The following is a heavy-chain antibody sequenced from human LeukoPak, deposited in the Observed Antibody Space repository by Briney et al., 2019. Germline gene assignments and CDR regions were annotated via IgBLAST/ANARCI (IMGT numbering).Heavy chain of an antibody. CDR2: IYTSGST. V-gene: IGHV4-61*02. CDR3: ARDPGGAVVS. D-gene: IGHD6-19*01. J-gene: IGHJ5*02. Sequence: SETLSLTCTVSGGSISSGSYYWSWIRQPAGKGLEWIGRIYTSGSTNYNPSLKSRVTISVDTSKNQFSLKLSSVTAADTAVYYCARDPGGAVVSWGQGTLVTVSS. CDR1: GGSISSGSYY.